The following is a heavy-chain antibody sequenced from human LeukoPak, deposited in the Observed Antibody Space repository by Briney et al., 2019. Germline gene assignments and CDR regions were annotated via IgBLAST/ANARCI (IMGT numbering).Heavy chain of an antibody. Sequence: GGSLRLSCAASGFSFSSYAMNWVRQAPGKGLEWVSSISSSSSYIYYADSVKGRFTISRDNAKKSLYLQMNSLRAEDTAVYYCARDFGGDHATTSSWGQGIMVTVSS. J-gene: IGHJ3*01. D-gene: IGHD4-17*01. CDR3: ARDFGGDHATTSS. CDR2: ISSSSSYI. V-gene: IGHV3-21*01. CDR1: GFSFSSYA.